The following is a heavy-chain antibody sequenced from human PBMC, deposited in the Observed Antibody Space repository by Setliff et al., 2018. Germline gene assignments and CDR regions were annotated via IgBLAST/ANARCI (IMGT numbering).Heavy chain of an antibody. V-gene: IGHV1-18*01. J-gene: IGHJ4*02. CDR3: ARDVGAYCSGRICHPGY. CDR2: IGIHSENT. D-gene: IGHD2-15*01. CDR1: GNTFISYG. Sequence: RASVKVSCKTSGNTFISYGISWLRQAPGQGLEWMGWIGIHSENTNYAQSFQGRATMTADTSTNTAYMELKSLRSDDTAVYYCARDVGAYCSGRICHPGYWGQGTLVTVSS.